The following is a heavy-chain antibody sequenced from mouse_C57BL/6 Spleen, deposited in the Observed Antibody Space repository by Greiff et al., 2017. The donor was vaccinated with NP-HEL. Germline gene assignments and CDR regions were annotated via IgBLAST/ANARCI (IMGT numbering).Heavy chain of an antibody. CDR2: IYPGSGNT. CDR1: GYTFTDYY. Sequence: VQLQQSGAELVRPGASVKLSCKASGYTFTDYYINWVKQRPGQGLEWIARIYPGSGNTYYNEKFKGKATLTAEKSSSTAYMQLSSLTSEDSAVYFCARESDLLRWFAYWGQGTLVTVSA. CDR3: ARESDLLRWFAY. V-gene: IGHV1-76*01. D-gene: IGHD1-1*01. J-gene: IGHJ3*01.